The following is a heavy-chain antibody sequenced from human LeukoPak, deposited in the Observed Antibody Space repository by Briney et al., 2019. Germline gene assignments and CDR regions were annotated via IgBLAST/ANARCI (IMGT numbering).Heavy chain of an antibody. CDR3: ARLGGGSLT. J-gene: IGHJ5*02. CDR1: GGSISSSSYY. Sequence: SETLSLTCTVSGGSISSSSYYWGWIRQPPGKGLEWIGSIYYSGSTYYNPSLKSRVTISVDTSKNQFSLKLSSVTAADTAVYYCARLGGGSLTWGQGTLVTVSS. V-gene: IGHV4-39*07. D-gene: IGHD2-15*01. CDR2: IYYSGST.